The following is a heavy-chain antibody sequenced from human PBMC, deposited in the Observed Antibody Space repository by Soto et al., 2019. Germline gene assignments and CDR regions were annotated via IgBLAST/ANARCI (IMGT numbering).Heavy chain of an antibody. Sequence: SETLSLTCTVSGCSVSSNSYSWGWVRQSPGKGLEWIGTIYSNDNTHYNPSLLSRVTISVDTSKNQFSLKLSSVTAADTAVYYCARERPDGARLDPWGQGTLVTVSS. J-gene: IGHJ5*02. CDR1: GCSVSSNSYS. CDR3: ARERPDGARLDP. V-gene: IGHV4-39*02. D-gene: IGHD6-6*01. CDR2: IYSNDNT.